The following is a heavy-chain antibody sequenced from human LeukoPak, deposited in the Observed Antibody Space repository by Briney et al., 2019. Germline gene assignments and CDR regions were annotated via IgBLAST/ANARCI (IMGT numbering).Heavy chain of an antibody. CDR2: IKQDGSEK. V-gene: IGHV3-7*01. J-gene: IGHJ3*02. Sequence: GGSLRLSCAPSGFTFSGYTMNWVRQAPGKGLGWVAHIKQDGSEKYYVDSVKGRFTISRDNAKNSLYLQMNSLRAEDTAVYYCARDGHDYGDYGAFDIWGQGTMVTVSS. CDR1: GFTFSGYT. CDR3: ARDGHDYGDYGAFDI. D-gene: IGHD4-17*01.